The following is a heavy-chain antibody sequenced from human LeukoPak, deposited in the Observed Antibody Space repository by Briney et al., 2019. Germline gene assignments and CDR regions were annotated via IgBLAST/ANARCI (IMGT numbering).Heavy chain of an antibody. Sequence: GRSLRLSCAASGFTFSSYGMHWVRQAPGKGLEWVSVIWYDGSNKYYADSVKGRFTISRDNSKNTLYLQMNSVRAEDTAVYYCAKLAVGANDSPFDYWGQGTLVTVSS. V-gene: IGHV3-33*06. CDR3: AKLAVGANDSPFDY. J-gene: IGHJ4*02. D-gene: IGHD1-26*01. CDR1: GFTFSSYG. CDR2: IWYDGSNK.